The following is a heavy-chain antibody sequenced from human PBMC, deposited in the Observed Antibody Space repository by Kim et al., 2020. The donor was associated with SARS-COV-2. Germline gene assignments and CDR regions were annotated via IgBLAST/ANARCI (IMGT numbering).Heavy chain of an antibody. CDR2: ISGDGGST. V-gene: IGHV3-43*02. D-gene: IGHD1-26*01. CDR3: AKDANRRGIGYGGHYYHNWFDP. Sequence: GGSLRLSCAASGFTFDDYAMHWVRQAPGKGLEWVSLISGDGGSTYYADSVKGRFTISRDNSKNSLYLQMNSLRTEDTALYYCAKDANRRGIGYGGHYYHNWFDPWGQGTLVTVSS. J-gene: IGHJ5*02. CDR1: GFTFDDYA.